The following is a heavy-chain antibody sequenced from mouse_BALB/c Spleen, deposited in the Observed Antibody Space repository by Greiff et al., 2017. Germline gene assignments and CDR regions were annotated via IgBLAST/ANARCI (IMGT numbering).Heavy chain of an antibody. J-gene: IGHJ4*01. CDR3: ARLYGNAPYAMDY. Sequence: EVQLVESGGGLVKPGGSLKLSCAASGFTFSSYAMSWVRQTPEKRLEWVATISSGGSYTYYPDSVTGRFTISRDNAKNTLYLQMSSLRSEDTAMYYCARLYGNAPYAMDYWGQGTTVTVSS. V-gene: IGHV5-9-3*01. CDR2: ISSGGSYT. D-gene: IGHD2-1*01. CDR1: GFTFSSYA.